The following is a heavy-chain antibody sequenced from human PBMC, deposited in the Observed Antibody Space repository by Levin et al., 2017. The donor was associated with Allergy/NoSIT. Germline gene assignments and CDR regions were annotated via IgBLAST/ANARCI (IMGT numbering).Heavy chain of an antibody. D-gene: IGHD6-19*01. CDR3: ARPIAVAYMHFDP. CDR1: GFNFAAYA. J-gene: IGHJ5*02. V-gene: IGHV3-49*05. CDR2: IRSEAHGGTT. Sequence: KTGGSLRLSCSASGFNFAAYATSWFRQTPGKGLEWVGFIRSEAHGGTTELAASVKGRFTLSRDESKSIAYLQMNSLKIEDTAVYYCARPIAVAYMHFDPGGPGTLVTVSS.